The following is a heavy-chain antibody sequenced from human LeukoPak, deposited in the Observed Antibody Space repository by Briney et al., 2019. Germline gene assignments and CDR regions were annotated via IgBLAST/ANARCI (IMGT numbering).Heavy chain of an antibody. D-gene: IGHD6-19*01. Sequence: GGSLRLSCAASGFNFRDHWMDWVRQAPGKGLEWVGHIKTDGSENYYLDSLRGRFSISRDNTNNALYLQMNSLRVEDTAVYYCVKNNGWFHLAQWGQGTLVTVSS. V-gene: IGHV3-7*03. CDR3: VKNNGWFHLAQ. CDR1: GFNFRDHW. J-gene: IGHJ4*02. CDR2: IKTDGSEN.